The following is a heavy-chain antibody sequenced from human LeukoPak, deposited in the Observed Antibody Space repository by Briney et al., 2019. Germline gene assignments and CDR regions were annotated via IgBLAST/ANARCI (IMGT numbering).Heavy chain of an antibody. CDR1: GYTFSSHK. V-gene: IGHV1-46*01. CDR2: ISPSSGSR. Sequence: ASVKVSCKASGYTFSSHKMHWVRQAPGQGLEWMGIISPSSGSRIYAQRFQGRVTLTSDTSTSTFYMELSSLRSEDTAVYQRARDTEWALDYWGQGTLVTVSS. D-gene: IGHD1-26*01. CDR3: ARDTEWALDY. J-gene: IGHJ4*02.